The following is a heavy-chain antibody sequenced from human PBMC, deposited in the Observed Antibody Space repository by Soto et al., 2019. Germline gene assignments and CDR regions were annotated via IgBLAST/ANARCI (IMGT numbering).Heavy chain of an antibody. Sequence: QVQFVESGGGVVQPGSSLRLSCAASGFSFSRYGMHWVRQAPGKGREWVAVIWYDGSNKYYADSVKGRFTISRDNSKNTLYLQMNTLRAEDTAMYYCAREPSSGGGKWFDRWGQGTLVTVSA. CDR3: AREPSSGGGKWFDR. CDR1: GFSFSRYG. D-gene: IGHD6-19*01. CDR2: IWYDGSNK. V-gene: IGHV3-33*01. J-gene: IGHJ5*02.